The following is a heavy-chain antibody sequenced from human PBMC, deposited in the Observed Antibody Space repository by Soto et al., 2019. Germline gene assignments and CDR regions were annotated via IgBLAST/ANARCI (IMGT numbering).Heavy chain of an antibody. J-gene: IGHJ4*02. Sequence: GGSLRLSCAASGFTFSSYAMSWVRQAPGKGLEWVSAISGSGGSTDYADSVKGRFTISRDNSKNTLYLQMNSLRAEDTAVYYCAKDLGKYYDYIWGSYRGDYWGQGTLVTVSS. CDR2: ISGSGGST. CDR1: GFTFSSYA. CDR3: AKDLGKYYDYIWGSYRGDY. D-gene: IGHD3-16*02. V-gene: IGHV3-23*01.